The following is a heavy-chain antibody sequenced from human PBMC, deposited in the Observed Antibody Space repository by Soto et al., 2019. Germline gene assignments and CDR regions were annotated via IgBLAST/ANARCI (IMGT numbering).Heavy chain of an antibody. CDR2: IYYSGST. J-gene: IGHJ5*02. CDR1: GGSISSYY. Sequence: PSETLSLTCTVSGGSISSYYWSWIRQPPGKGLEWIGYIYYSGSTNYNPSLKSRVTISVDTSKNQFSLKLSSVTAADTAVYYCAREISADSSGLNWFDPWGQGTLVTVSS. D-gene: IGHD3-22*01. V-gene: IGHV4-59*01. CDR3: AREISADSSGLNWFDP.